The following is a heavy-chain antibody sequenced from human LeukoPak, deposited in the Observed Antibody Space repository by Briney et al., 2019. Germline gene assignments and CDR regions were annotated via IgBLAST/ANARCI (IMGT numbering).Heavy chain of an antibody. CDR2: LYDSGST. CDR1: GGSFSGYY. V-gene: IGHV4-34*01. J-gene: IGHJ4*02. D-gene: IGHD3-22*01. Sequence: PSETLSLTCAVYGGSFSGYYWGWIRQPPGKGLEWIGSLYDSGSTYYNPSLKSRVTISVDTSKNQFSLKLSSVTAADTAVYYCAGTYYYDSSGYYYPGGYWGQGTLVTVSS. CDR3: AGTYYYDSSGYYYPGGY.